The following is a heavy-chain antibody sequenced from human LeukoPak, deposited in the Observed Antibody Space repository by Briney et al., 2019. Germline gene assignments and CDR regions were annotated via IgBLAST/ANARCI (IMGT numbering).Heavy chain of an antibody. J-gene: IGHJ4*02. CDR3: AKGGIVMVLGD. D-gene: IGHD3-22*01. CDR1: GFTFSGYA. CDR2: ICGNGDCT. V-gene: IGHV3-23*01. Sequence: GGSLRLSCAASGFTFSGYAMSWVRQSPGQGLEWVSGICGNGDCTYYADSVKGRFTISRDNSKNTVYLQMNSLRAEDTAVYYCAKGGIVMVLGDWGQGTLVTVSS.